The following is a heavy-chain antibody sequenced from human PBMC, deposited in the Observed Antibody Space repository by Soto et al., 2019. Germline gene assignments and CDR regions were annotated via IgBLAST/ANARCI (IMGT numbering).Heavy chain of an antibody. Sequence: SETLSLPSTVSGCSISIYYWSWIRQHPGKGLEWIGYIYYSGSTYYNPSLKSRVTISVDTSKNQFSLKLSSVTAADTAVYYCARSGYCIRPAYNWFDPWGQGTLVTVSS. CDR2: IYYSGST. CDR3: ARSGYCIRPAYNWFDP. D-gene: IGHD3-3*01. J-gene: IGHJ5*02. CDR1: GCSISIYY. V-gene: IGHV4-59*06.